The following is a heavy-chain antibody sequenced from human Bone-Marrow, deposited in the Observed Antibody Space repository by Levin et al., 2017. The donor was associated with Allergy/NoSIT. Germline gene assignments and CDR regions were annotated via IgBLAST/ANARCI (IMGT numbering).Heavy chain of an antibody. Sequence: SGGSLRLSCAASGFTFSNFAMSWVRQAPGKGLEWVSSISGSGGGTYYADSVKGRFTISRDNSKNTLYLQMNSLRAEDTAIYYCAKTLDCSSTSCYRSAFGDWGQGTLVTVSS. D-gene: IGHD2-2*02. CDR1: GFTFSNFA. CDR3: AKTLDCSSTSCYRSAFGD. V-gene: IGHV3-23*01. CDR2: ISGSGGGT. J-gene: IGHJ4*02.